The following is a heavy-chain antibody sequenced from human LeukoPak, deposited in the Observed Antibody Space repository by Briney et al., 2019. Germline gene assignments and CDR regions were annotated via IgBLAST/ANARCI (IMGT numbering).Heavy chain of an antibody. Sequence: PGGSLRLSCAASGFTFSSYVMHWVRQAPGKGLEWVAFISYDGSNKYYADSVKGRFTISRDNSKNTLYLQMNNLRAEDTAVYYCAKDMDHDCEDYGFDYWGQGTLVTVSS. CDR2: ISYDGSNK. J-gene: IGHJ4*02. CDR3: AKDMDHDCEDYGFDY. V-gene: IGHV3-30*18. D-gene: IGHD4-17*01. CDR1: GFTFSSYV.